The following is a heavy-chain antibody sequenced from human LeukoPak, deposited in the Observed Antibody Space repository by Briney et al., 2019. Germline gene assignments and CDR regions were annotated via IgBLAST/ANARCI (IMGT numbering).Heavy chain of an antibody. D-gene: IGHD3-3*01. CDR3: ARVLSGYHDY. CDR2: IKSDGSRT. Sequence: GGSLRLSCAASGFTFSSYDMHWVRQAPGKGLVWVSRIKSDGSRTDYADSVRGRFTISRDNAKNTLYLQMNSLRAEDTVVYYCARVLSGYHDYWGQGTLVTVSS. V-gene: IGHV3-74*01. J-gene: IGHJ4*02. CDR1: GFTFSSYD.